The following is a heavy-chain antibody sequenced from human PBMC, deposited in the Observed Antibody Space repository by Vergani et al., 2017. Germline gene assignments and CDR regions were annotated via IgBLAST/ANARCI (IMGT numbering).Heavy chain of an antibody. V-gene: IGHV4-59*01. D-gene: IGHD1-14*01. CDR3: ARKVLPGGNWFDP. J-gene: IGHJ5*02. CDR1: GGSISSYY. CDR2: IYYSGCT. Sequence: QVQLQESGPGLVKPSETLSLTCTVPGGSISSYYWSWIRQPPGEGLEWIGYIYYSGCTNYNPSLKSRVTISVDTSKNHFALKLSSVTAADTAVYYCARKVLPGGNWFDPWGQGTLVTVSS.